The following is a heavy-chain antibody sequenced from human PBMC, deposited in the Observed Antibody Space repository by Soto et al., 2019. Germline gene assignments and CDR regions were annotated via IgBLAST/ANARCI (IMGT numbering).Heavy chain of an antibody. CDR1: GFTFINYD. D-gene: IGHD3-22*01. Sequence: GGSLRLSCVASGFTFINYDMHWVRQAPGKGLEWVACISFDGCKKDYADSVEGRFTISRDNAKSTMYLEMNSLRAEDTAVYYCSRDHRPSYYYDTSDYYSDYWGQGTLVTVSS. J-gene: IGHJ4*02. CDR3: SRDHRPSYYYDTSDYYSDY. CDR2: ISFDGCKK. V-gene: IGHV3-30-3*01.